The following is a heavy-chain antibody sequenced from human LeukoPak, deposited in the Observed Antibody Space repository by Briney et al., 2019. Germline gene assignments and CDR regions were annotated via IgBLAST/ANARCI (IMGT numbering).Heavy chain of an antibody. J-gene: IGHJ2*01. Sequence: GASVKVSCKASGYTFTSYYMHWVRQAPGQGLEWMGIINPSGGSTTYAQKFQGRVTMTRDTSTSTVYMELSSLRSEDTAVYYCVRGLTTVATWLYLWGRGTLVTVSS. CDR2: INPSGGST. CDR3: VRGLTTVATWLYL. D-gene: IGHD4-17*01. CDR1: GYTFTSYY. V-gene: IGHV1-46*01.